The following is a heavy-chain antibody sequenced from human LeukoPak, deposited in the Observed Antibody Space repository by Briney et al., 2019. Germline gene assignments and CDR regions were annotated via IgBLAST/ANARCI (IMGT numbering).Heavy chain of an antibody. V-gene: IGHV4-38-2*01. Sequence: PSETLSLTCVVSGYSISSGYSWGWIRQPPGKGLEWIGTIYHSGDTYYNPSLKSRLTISVDTSKNQFSLRLTSVAAADTAVYYCAIHRGRATYSSSSDYWGQGTLVTVSS. J-gene: IGHJ4*02. D-gene: IGHD6-6*01. CDR2: IYHSGDT. CDR3: AIHRGRATYSSSSDY. CDR1: GYSISSGYS.